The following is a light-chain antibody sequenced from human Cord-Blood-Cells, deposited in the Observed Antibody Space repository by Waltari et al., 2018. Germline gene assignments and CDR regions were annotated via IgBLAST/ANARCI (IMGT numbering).Light chain of an antibody. CDR2: EDS. V-gene: IGLV3-10*01. J-gene: IGLJ1*01. CDR3: YSTDSSGNHSV. CDR1: ALPKKY. Sequence: SYELTQPPSVSVSPGQTARITCPGDALPKKYAYWYQRKSGQAPVLVIYEDSKRPSGIPERFSGSSSGTMATLTISGAQVEDEADYYCYSTDSSGNHSVFGTGTKVTVL.